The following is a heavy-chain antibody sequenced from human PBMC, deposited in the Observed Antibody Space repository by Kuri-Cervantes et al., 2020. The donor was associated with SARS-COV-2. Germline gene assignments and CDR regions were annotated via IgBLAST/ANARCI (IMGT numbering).Heavy chain of an antibody. CDR1: GGSFSGYY. V-gene: IGHV4-34*01. D-gene: IGHD2-15*01. CDR3: ARKYCSGGSCYFPRGYYFDY. J-gene: IGHJ4*02. Sequence: SQTLSLTCAVYGGSFSGYYWSWIRQSPGKGLAWIGEINHSGITNYNPSLKSRVTISVDTSKNQFSLKLSSVTAADTAAYYCARKYCSGGSCYFPRGYYFDYWGQGTLVTVSS. CDR2: INHSGIT.